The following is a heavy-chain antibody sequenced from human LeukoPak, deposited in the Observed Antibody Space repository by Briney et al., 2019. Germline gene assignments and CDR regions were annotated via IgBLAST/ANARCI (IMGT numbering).Heavy chain of an antibody. D-gene: IGHD1-26*01. CDR2: ISDSGGST. CDR1: GFTFSSYA. J-gene: IGHJ6*03. V-gene: IGHV3-23*01. Sequence: PGGSLRLSCAASGFTFSSYAMSWVRQAPGKGLEWVSAISDSGGSTYYADSVKGRFTISRDNSKNTLYLQMNSLRAEDTAVYYCAKGGASNYYYYYYMDVWGKGTTVTVSS. CDR3: AKGGASNYYYYYYMDV.